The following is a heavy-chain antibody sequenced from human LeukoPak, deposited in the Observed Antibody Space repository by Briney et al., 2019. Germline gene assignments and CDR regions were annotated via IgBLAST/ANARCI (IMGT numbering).Heavy chain of an antibody. CDR2: ISAYNGNT. J-gene: IGHJ5*02. D-gene: IGHD2-2*01. CDR3: ARNIVVVPAAIPARFDP. V-gene: IGHV1-18*01. CDR1: GYTFTSYD. Sequence: ASVKVSCKTSGYTFTSYDISWVRQAPGQGLEWMGWISAYNGNTNYAQKLQGRVTMTTDTSTSTAYMELRSLRSDDTAVYYCARNIVVVPAAIPARFDPWGQGTLVTVSS.